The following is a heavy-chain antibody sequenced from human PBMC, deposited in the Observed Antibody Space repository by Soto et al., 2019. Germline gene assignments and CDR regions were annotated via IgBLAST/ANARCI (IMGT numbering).Heavy chain of an antibody. CDR2: ISSSSSYI. CDR3: ARDAGYYYGSGSPPPLDY. J-gene: IGHJ4*02. D-gene: IGHD3-10*01. V-gene: IGHV3-21*01. CDR1: GFTFSSYS. Sequence: GGSLRLSCAASGFTFSSYSMNWVRQAPGKGLEWVSSISSSSSYIYYADSVKGRFTISRDNAKNSLYLQMNSLRAEDTAVYYCARDAGYYYGSGSPPPLDYWGQGTLVTVSS.